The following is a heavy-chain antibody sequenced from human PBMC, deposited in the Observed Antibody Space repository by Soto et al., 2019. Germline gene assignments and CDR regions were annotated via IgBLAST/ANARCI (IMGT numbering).Heavy chain of an antibody. D-gene: IGHD4-17*01. J-gene: IGHJ4*02. CDR2: INHSGST. CDR1: GGSISSSNW. V-gene: IGHV4-4*02. CDR3: ARPTSVTTKLPHY. Sequence: TSETLSLTCTVSGGSISSSNWWTWVRQAPGKGLEWIGEINHSGSTNYNPSLKSRVTISVDTSKNQFSLKLSSVTAADTAVYYCARPTSVTTKLPHYWGQGTLVTVSS.